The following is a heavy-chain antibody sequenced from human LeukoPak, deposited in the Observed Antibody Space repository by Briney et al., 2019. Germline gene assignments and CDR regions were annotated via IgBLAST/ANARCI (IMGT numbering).Heavy chain of an antibody. D-gene: IGHD6-19*01. CDR2: ISGSGGST. CDR1: GFTFSSYA. CDR3: LRRTSSGCFDY. Sequence: PGGSLRLSCAASGFTFSSYAMSWVRQAPGKGLEWVSAISGSGGSTYYADSVKGRFTISRDNSKSTLYLQMNSLRAEDTAVYYCLRRTSSGCFDYWGQGTLVTVSS. J-gene: IGHJ4*02. V-gene: IGHV3-23*01.